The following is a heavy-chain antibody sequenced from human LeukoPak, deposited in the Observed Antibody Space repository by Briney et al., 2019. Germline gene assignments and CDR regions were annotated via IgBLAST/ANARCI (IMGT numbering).Heavy chain of an antibody. CDR3: AREVGGDFDALDY. Sequence: PSETLSLTCGVYGGSFSGYYWSWIRQSPGKGLEWIGEIIHSGSTNYNPSLKSRVTISVDTSKNQLSLTLTSVTAADTAVYYCAREVGGDFDALDYWGQGTLVTVSS. CDR1: GGSFSGYY. V-gene: IGHV4-34*12. CDR2: IIHSGST. J-gene: IGHJ4*02. D-gene: IGHD4-17*01.